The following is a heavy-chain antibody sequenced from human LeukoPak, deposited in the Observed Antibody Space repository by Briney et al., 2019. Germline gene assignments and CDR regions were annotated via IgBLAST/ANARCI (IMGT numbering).Heavy chain of an antibody. CDR2: IWYDGSNK. V-gene: IGHV3-33*06. Sequence: GGSLRLSCAASGFTFSSYSMHWVRQAPGKGLEWVAVIWYDGSNKYYADSVKGRFTISRDNSKNTLYLQMNSLRAEDTAVYYCAKLKYYYDSSGYYDYWGQGTLVTVSS. CDR1: GFTFSSYS. J-gene: IGHJ4*02. CDR3: AKLKYYYDSSGYYDY. D-gene: IGHD3-22*01.